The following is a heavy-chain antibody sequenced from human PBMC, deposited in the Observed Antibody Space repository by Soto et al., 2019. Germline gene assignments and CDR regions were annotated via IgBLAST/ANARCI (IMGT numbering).Heavy chain of an antibody. D-gene: IGHD2-21*02. V-gene: IGHV3-30-3*01. CDR1: GFIFRSFA. CDR2: ISYDGGNK. Sequence: PGGSLRLSCAASGFIFRSFAMHWVRQAPGKGLEWVAVISYDGGNKYYAESVKGRFTISRDNTNNTLYLQMNSLRADDTGVYYCATGRGGDWSYYYYYGVDVWGHGTTVTVSS. J-gene: IGHJ6*02. CDR3: ATGRGGDWSYYYYYGVDV.